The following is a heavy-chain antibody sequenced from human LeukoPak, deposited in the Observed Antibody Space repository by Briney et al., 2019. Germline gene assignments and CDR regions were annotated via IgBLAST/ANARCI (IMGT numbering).Heavy chain of an antibody. CDR3: ARGKSGYTFGPLDS. CDR2: IGTTSGAI. Sequence: GGSLRLSCAASGFTFNAFGMNWVRQAPGKGLEWVSYIGTTSGAIYYADSVKGRFTISRDSAKNSLYLQMNSLRAEDTAVYFCARGKSGYTFGPLDSWGQGTLVTVSS. D-gene: IGHD5-18*01. V-gene: IGHV3-48*01. CDR1: GFTFNAFG. J-gene: IGHJ4*02.